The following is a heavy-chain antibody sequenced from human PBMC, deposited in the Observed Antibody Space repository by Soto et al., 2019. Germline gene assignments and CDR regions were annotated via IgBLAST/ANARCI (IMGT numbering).Heavy chain of an antibody. J-gene: IGHJ6*03. Sequence: HPGGSLRLSCAASGFTFSSYGMHWVRQAPGKGLEWVAFISYDGSNKYYSDSVKGRFTISRDNSKNTLYLQMNSLRPEDTAVCYCAKDQLEVTTWPYYMDVWGKGTTVTVSS. CDR2: ISYDGSNK. CDR1: GFTFSSYG. D-gene: IGHD4-17*01. V-gene: IGHV3-30*18. CDR3: AKDQLEVTTWPYYMDV.